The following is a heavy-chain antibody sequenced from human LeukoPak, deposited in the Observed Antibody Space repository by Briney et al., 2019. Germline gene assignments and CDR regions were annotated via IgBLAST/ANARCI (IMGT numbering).Heavy chain of an antibody. J-gene: IGHJ5*02. D-gene: IGHD4-17*01. CDR1: GFPFSSYA. Sequence: PGGSLRLSCAASGFPFSSYAMYWVRQAPGKGLEWVAVISYDGSNKYYADSVKGRFTISRDNFKKTLSLQMNSLRPDDTALYYCARFSYGDYVAWGQGTLVTVSS. CDR2: ISYDGSNK. V-gene: IGHV3-30-3*01. CDR3: ARFSYGDYVA.